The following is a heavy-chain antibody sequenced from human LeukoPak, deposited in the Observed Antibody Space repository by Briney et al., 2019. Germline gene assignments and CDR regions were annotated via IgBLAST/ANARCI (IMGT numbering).Heavy chain of an antibody. CDR3: ARDGYSSSSFDF. D-gene: IGHD6-6*01. CDR1: GFTFSSYG. J-gene: IGHJ4*02. CDR2: ISSSTTYI. V-gene: IGHV3-21*01. Sequence: GGSLRLSCAASGFTFSSYGMHWVRQAPGKGLEWVSSISSSTTYIYYGDSVKGRFSISRDNAKNSLYLQMNSLRAEDTAVYYCARDGYSSSSFDFWGQGTLVTVSS.